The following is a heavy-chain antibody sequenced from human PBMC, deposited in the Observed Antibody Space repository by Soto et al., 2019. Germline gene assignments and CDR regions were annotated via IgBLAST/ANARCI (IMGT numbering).Heavy chain of an antibody. D-gene: IGHD3-10*01. CDR2: FDPEDGET. CDR1: GYTLTELS. Sequence: ASVKVSCKVSGYTLTELSMHWVRQAPGKGLEWMGGFDPEDGETIYAQKFQGRVTMTEDTSTDTAYMELSSLRSEDTAVYYCATEPPSSRTMVRFDYWGQGTVVTVPQ. V-gene: IGHV1-24*01. J-gene: IGHJ4*02. CDR3: ATEPPSSRTMVRFDY.